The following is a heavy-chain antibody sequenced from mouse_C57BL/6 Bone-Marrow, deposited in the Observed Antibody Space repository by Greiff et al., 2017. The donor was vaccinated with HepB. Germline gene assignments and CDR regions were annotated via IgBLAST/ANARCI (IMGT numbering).Heavy chain of an antibody. CDR3: ARAYFYAMDY. CDR1: GYTFTDYY. Sequence: QVQLQQSGAELVRPGASVKLSCKASGYTFTDYYINWVEQRPGQGLEWIARIYPGSGNTYYNEKFKGKATLTAEKSSSTAYMQLSSLTSEDSAVYFCARAYFYAMDYWGQGTSVTVSS. J-gene: IGHJ4*01. D-gene: IGHD2-10*01. CDR2: IYPGSGNT. V-gene: IGHV1-76*01.